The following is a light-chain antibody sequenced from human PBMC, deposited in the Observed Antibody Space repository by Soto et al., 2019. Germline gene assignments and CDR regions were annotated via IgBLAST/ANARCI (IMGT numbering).Light chain of an antibody. V-gene: IGLV1-44*01. CDR1: TSNVGSNS. Sequence: QSVLPQPPSASGTPGQRVTISCSGGTSNVGSNSVNWYQQLPGTAPKLLIYTNSQRPSGVPDRFSGSRSGTSASLAIRGLRSEDEADYYCAAWDDSLHGYVFGGGTKFTVL. CDR2: TNS. J-gene: IGLJ1*01. CDR3: AAWDDSLHGYV.